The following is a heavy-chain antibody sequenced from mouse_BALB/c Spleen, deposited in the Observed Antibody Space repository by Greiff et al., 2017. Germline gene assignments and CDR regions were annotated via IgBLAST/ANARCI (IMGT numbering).Heavy chain of an antibody. D-gene: IGHD1-1*01. Sequence: EVKLVESGPGLVKPSQSLSLTCTVTGYSITSDYAWNWIRQFPGNKLEWMGYISYSGSTSYNPSLKSRISITRDTSKNQFFLQLNSVTTEDTATYYCARDYGSSSSYFDYWGQGTTLTVSS. CDR3: ARDYGSSSSYFDY. J-gene: IGHJ2*01. V-gene: IGHV3-2*02. CDR2: ISYSGST. CDR1: GYSITSDYA.